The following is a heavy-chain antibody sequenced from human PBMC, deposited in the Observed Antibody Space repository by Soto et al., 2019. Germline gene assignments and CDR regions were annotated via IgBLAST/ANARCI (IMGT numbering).Heavy chain of an antibody. CDR3: ARDDSSGWTFDY. CDR2: IYYSGST. D-gene: IGHD6-19*01. J-gene: IGHJ4*02. CDR1: GGSISSGDYY. V-gene: IGHV4-30-4*01. Sequence: PSETLSLTCTVSGGSISSGDYYWSWIRQPPGKGLEWIGYIYYSGSTYYNPSLKSRVTISVDTSKNQFSLKLSSVTAADTAVYYCARDDSSGWTFDYWGQGTLVTVST.